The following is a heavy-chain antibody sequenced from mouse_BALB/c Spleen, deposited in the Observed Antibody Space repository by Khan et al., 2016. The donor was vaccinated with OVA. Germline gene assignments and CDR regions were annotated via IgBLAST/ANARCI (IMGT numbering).Heavy chain of an antibody. J-gene: IGHJ2*01. CDR3: ARRGLRWDFDY. D-gene: IGHD1-1*01. CDR1: GYTFINYW. CDR2: INPSTGYT. V-gene: IGHV1-7*01. Sequence: QVRLQQSGAELAKPGASVKMSCKASGYTFINYWILWVKQRPGQGLEWIGYINPSTGYTEYNQNFKDKATLTADKSSSTAYMQLSSLTSDDSAVYYCARRGLRWDFDYWGQGTTLTVSS.